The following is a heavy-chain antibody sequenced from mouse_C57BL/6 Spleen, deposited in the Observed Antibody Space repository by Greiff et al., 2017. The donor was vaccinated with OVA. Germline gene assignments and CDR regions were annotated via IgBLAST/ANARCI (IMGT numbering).Heavy chain of an antibody. CDR3: ARHYGSSYWFAY. V-gene: IGHV1-26*01. CDR2: INPNNGGT. Sequence: VQLQQSGPELVKPGASVKISCKASGYTFTDYYMNWVKQSHGKSLEWIGDINPNNGGTSYNQKFKGKATLTVDKSSSTAYMELRSLTSEDSAVYYCARHYGSSYWFAYWGQGTLVTVSA. J-gene: IGHJ3*01. D-gene: IGHD1-1*01. CDR1: GYTFTDYY.